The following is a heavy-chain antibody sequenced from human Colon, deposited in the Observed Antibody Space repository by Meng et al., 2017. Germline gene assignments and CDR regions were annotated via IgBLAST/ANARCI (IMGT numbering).Heavy chain of an antibody. CDR2: IRSKAYGGTT. J-gene: IGHJ4*02. D-gene: IGHD6-13*01. Sequence: GESLKISCTASGFTFGDYAMSWFRQAPGKGLEWVGFIRSKAYGGTTEYAASVKGRFTISRDDSKSIAYLQMNNLKTEDTAVYYCTREDSSSWYRGYYFDYWGQETLVTGSS. CDR3: TREDSSSWYRGYYFDY. CDR1: GFTFGDYA. V-gene: IGHV3-49*03.